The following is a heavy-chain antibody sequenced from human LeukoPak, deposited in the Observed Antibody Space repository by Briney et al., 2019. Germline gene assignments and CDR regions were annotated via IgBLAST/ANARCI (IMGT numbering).Heavy chain of an antibody. D-gene: IGHD1-14*01. CDR1: GFTLSTYE. J-gene: IGHJ6*02. CDR2: IGRYGVTT. CDR3: ATLSDRNFYYSYGLDV. V-gene: IGHV3-48*03. Sequence: GGSLRLSCAASGFTLSTYEMNWVRQAPGKGLEWVAYIGRYGVTTYYADSVKGRFTISGDNAKNSLNLQMNSLRAEDTAVYYCATLSDRNFYYSYGLDVWDQGTTVTVS.